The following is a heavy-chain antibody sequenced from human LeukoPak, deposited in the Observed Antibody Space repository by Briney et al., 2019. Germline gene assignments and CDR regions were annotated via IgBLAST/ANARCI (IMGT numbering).Heavy chain of an antibody. V-gene: IGHV4-31*03. J-gene: IGHJ3*02. CDR1: GGSISSGGYY. D-gene: IGHD3-16*02. CDR2: IYYSGST. Sequence: PSETLSLTCTVSGGSISSGGYYWSWIRQHPGKGLEWIGYIYYSGSTYYNPSLKSRVTISVDTSKNQFSLKLSSVTAADTAVYYCARGRELYDYVWGSYRYSPLDAFDIWGQGTMVTVSS. CDR3: ARGRELYDYVWGSYRYSPLDAFDI.